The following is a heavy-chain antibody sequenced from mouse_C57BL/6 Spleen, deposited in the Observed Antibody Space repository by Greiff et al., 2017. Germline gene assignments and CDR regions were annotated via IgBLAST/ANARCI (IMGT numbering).Heavy chain of an antibody. CDR3: TRAPYDYPYFDY. Sequence: EVKLVESGEGLVKPGGSLKLSCAASGFTFSSYAMSWVRQTPEKRLEWVAYISSGGDYIYYADTVKGRFTISRDNARNTLYLQMSSLKSEDTAMYYCTRAPYDYPYFDYWGQGTTLTVSS. CDR1: GFTFSSYA. V-gene: IGHV5-9-1*02. CDR2: ISSGGDYI. J-gene: IGHJ2*01. D-gene: IGHD2-4*01.